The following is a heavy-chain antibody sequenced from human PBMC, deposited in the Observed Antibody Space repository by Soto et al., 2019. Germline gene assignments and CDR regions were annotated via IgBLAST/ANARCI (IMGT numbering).Heavy chain of an antibody. CDR1: GGSISSGGYY. J-gene: IGHJ4*02. CDR2: IYYSGST. D-gene: IGHD3-9*01. Sequence: TSETLSLTCTVSGGSISSGGYYWSWIRQHPGKGLEWIGYIYYSGSTYYNPSLKSRVTISVDTSKNQFSLKLSSVTAADTAVYYCARGDYDILTGYYNPPYFDYWGQGTLVTGSS. CDR3: ARGDYDILTGYYNPPYFDY. V-gene: IGHV4-31*03.